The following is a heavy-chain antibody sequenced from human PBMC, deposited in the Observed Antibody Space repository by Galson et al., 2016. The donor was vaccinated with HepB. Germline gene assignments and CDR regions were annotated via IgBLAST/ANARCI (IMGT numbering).Heavy chain of an antibody. D-gene: IGHD3-22*01. CDR2: VDPRGGST. Sequence: SVPVSCKASGYTFTSYHMHWVRQAPGQGLEWMGSVDPRGGSTNYAQKFQGRVTMTRDTSTTTVYMELSSLRSEDTAVYYCAYSRGYWAFDDWGQGTLVTVSS. CDR1: GYTFTSYH. J-gene: IGHJ4*02. CDR3: AYSRGYWAFDD. V-gene: IGHV1-46*01.